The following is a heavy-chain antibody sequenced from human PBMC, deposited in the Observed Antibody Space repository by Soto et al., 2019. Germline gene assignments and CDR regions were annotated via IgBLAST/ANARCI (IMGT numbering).Heavy chain of an antibody. D-gene: IGHD6-19*01. J-gene: IGHJ3*02. Sequence: LRLSCAASGFTFSSYSMNWVRQAPGKGLEWVSSISSSSSYIYYADSVKGRFTISRDNAKNSLYLQMNSLRAEDTAVYYCATIAVPPAFDIWGQGTMVTVSS. V-gene: IGHV3-21*01. CDR1: GFTFSSYS. CDR2: ISSSSSYI. CDR3: ATIAVPPAFDI.